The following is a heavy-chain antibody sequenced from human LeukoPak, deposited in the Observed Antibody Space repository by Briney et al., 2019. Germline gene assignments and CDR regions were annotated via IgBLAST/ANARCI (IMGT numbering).Heavy chain of an antibody. CDR1: GFTFSSYW. J-gene: IGHJ4*02. V-gene: IGHV3-7*01. D-gene: IGHD5-18*01. CDR3: ARWGGTAMVKTFDY. Sequence: GGSLRLSCAASGFTFSSYWMSWVRQAPGKGLEWVANKKQDGSEKYYVDSVKGRFTISRDNAKNSLYLQMNSLRAEDTAVYYCARWGGTAMVKTFDYWGQGTLVTVSS. CDR2: KKQDGSEK.